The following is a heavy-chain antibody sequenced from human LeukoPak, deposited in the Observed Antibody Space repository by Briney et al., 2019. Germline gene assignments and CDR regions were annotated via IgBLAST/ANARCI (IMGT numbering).Heavy chain of an antibody. D-gene: IGHD5-18*01. J-gene: IGHJ3*02. Sequence: PSETLSLTCTVSGYSISSGYYWGWIRQPPGKGLEWIVSIYHSGSTYYNPSLKSRVTISVDTSKNQFSLKLSSVTAADTAVYYCASQVTRHAFDIWGQGTMVTVSS. CDR1: GYSISSGYY. V-gene: IGHV4-38-2*02. CDR3: ASQVTRHAFDI. CDR2: IYHSGST.